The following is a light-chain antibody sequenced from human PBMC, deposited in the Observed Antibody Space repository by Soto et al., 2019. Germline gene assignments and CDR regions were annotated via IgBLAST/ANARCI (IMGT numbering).Light chain of an antibody. CDR1: QSINNN. Sequence: IVMTQSPATLSVSPGERATLSCRASQSINNNLAWYQQKPGQAPRLLIYDASTGATHIPARFSGSGSGTESTLTISSLQSEDSAVYYCQQYKSWFTFGQGTKLEIK. CDR2: DAS. J-gene: IGKJ2*01. V-gene: IGKV3-15*01. CDR3: QQYKSWFT.